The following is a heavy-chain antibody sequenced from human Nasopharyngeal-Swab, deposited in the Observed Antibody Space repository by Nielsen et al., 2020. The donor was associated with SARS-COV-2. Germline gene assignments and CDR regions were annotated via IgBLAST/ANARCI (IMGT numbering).Heavy chain of an antibody. Sequence: SETLSLTLTVSGGSISSYYWGWIRPPPGEGMGWIGYIYYSGSTNYNPSLKRRVTISVDTSKNQFSLKLSSVTAADTAVYYCARGSGYYDSSGYSDYWGQGTLVTVSS. CDR3: ARGSGYYDSSGYSDY. D-gene: IGHD3-22*01. V-gene: IGHV4-59*13. CDR1: GGSISSYY. J-gene: IGHJ4*02. CDR2: IYYSGST.